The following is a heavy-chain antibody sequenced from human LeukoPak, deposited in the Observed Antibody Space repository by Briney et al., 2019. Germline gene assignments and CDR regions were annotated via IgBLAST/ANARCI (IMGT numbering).Heavy chain of an antibody. CDR2: IYYSGST. CDR3: AREIDYGGNSPIDY. V-gene: IGHV4-59*01. J-gene: IGHJ4*02. Sequence: PSETLSLTCTVSGGSISSYYWSWIRQPPGKGLEWIGYIYYSGSTNYNPSLKSRVTISVDTSKNQFSLKLSSVTAADTAVYYCAREIDYGGNSPIDYWGQGTLVTLSS. D-gene: IGHD4-23*01. CDR1: GGSISSYY.